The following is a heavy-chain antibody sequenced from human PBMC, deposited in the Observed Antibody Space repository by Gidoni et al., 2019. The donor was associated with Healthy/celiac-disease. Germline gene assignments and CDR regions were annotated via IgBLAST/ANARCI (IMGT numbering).Heavy chain of an antibody. Sequence: EVQLLESGGGVVQPGGSLRPSCAASGFTFSSYAMSWVRQAPGKGLEWVSAISGSGGSTYYADSVKGRFTISRDNSKNTLYLQMNSLRAEDTAVYYCAKGHGGYSYGEIFDYWGQGTLVTVSS. CDR1: GFTFSSYA. J-gene: IGHJ4*02. D-gene: IGHD5-18*01. CDR2: ISGSGGST. CDR3: AKGHGGYSYGEIFDY. V-gene: IGHV3-23*01.